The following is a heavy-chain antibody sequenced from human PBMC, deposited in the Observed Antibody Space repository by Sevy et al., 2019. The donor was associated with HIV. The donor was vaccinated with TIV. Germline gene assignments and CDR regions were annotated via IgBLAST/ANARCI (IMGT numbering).Heavy chain of an antibody. CDR1: GGSFSGYY. CDR3: ARDNTEYFQH. Sequence: SETLSLTCAVYGGSFSGYYWSWIRQPPGKGLEWIGEINHSGSTNYNPSLKSRVTISVDTSKNQFSLKLSSVTAADTAVYYCARDNTEYFQHWGQCTLVTVSS. V-gene: IGHV4-34*01. CDR2: INHSGST. J-gene: IGHJ1*01.